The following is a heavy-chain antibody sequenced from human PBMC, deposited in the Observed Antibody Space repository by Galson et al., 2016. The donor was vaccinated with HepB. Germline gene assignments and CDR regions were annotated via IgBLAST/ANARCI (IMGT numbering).Heavy chain of an antibody. Sequence: QSGAEVKKPGESLKISCKGSGYSFTTYWIAWVRQMPGKGLEWMGIIYPGDSDTRYSPSFQGQVTISADKSITTVYLQWSSLKASDTAMYYCERLLNHCSGGTCYIGRAFDIWGQGTMVNVSS. V-gene: IGHV5-51*01. J-gene: IGHJ3*02. CDR3: ERLLNHCSGGTCYIGRAFDI. D-gene: IGHD2-15*01. CDR1: GYSFTTYW. CDR2: IYPGDSDT.